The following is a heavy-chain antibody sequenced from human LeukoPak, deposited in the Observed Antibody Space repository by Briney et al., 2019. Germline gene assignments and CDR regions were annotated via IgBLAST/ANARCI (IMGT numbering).Heavy chain of an antibody. Sequence: ASVKVSCKASGYTITAYYMHWVRQAPGQGLEWMGWINPKSGDTKYAQKLQGRVTMTRDTSISTAFLELYILSSDDTAVYYCARVFSGGYSDSWGQGTLVLVSS. CDR2: INPKSGDT. J-gene: IGHJ4*02. CDR3: ARVFSGGYSDS. V-gene: IGHV1-2*02. D-gene: IGHD2-15*01. CDR1: GYTITAYY.